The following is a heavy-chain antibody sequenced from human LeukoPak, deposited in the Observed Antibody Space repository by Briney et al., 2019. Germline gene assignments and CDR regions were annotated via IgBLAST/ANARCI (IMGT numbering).Heavy chain of an antibody. CDR1: GFSLSTSGMC. D-gene: IGHD3-22*01. Sequence: SGPALVKPTQTLTLTCTFSGFSLSTSGMCVSWIRQPPGKALEWLARIDWDDDKYYSTSLKTRLTISKDTSKNQVVLAMTNMDPVDTATYYCARTTYYYDSSGYFFIDYWGQGTLVTVSS. CDR3: ARTTYYYDSSGYFFIDY. V-gene: IGHV2-70*11. J-gene: IGHJ4*02. CDR2: IDWDDDK.